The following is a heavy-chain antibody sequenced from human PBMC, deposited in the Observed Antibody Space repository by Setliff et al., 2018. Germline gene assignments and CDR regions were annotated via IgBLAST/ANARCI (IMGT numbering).Heavy chain of an antibody. CDR1: GFRFTSYG. J-gene: IGHJ5*02. CDR3: VRAPPTVVIPPGRAFFDP. CDR2: ISAYNGNI. V-gene: IGHV1-18*01. Sequence: GASVKVSCKTSGFRFTSYGVSWVRQAPGRGLEWMGWISAYNGNINYAQKFQGRVTMTTDTYTSTANMELRSLRSDDTAVYYCVRAPPTVVIPPGRAFFDPWGQGTLVTVSS. D-gene: IGHD2-2*01.